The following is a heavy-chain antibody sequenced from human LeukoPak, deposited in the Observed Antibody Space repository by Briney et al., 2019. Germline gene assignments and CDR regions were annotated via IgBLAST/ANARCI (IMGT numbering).Heavy chain of an antibody. J-gene: IGHJ4*02. CDR2: IKENSVGGTI. D-gene: IGHD2-8*01. CDR1: GFTFSSYW. Sequence: PGGSLRLSCAASGFTFSSYWMSWVRQAPGKGLEWVGRIKENSVGGTIDYAAPVQGRFTISRDDSKNTVYLEMNSLKTEDTAVYYCTAGLGLTNDDSWGQGTLVTVSS. CDR3: TAGLGLTNDDS. V-gene: IGHV3-15*01.